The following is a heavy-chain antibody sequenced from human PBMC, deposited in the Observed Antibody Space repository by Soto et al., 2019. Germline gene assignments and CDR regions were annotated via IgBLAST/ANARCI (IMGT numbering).Heavy chain of an antibody. J-gene: IGHJ4*02. Sequence: EVQLVESGGGLVQPGGSLRLSCAASGFTFSSYSMNWGRQAPGKGLEWVSYISSSSSTIYYADSVKGRFTISRDNAKNSLYLQMNSLRAEDTAVYYCARANYYGSPGDVDYWGQGTLVTVSS. CDR3: ARANYYGSPGDVDY. V-gene: IGHV3-48*01. CDR1: GFTFSSYS. CDR2: ISSSSSTI. D-gene: IGHD3-10*01.